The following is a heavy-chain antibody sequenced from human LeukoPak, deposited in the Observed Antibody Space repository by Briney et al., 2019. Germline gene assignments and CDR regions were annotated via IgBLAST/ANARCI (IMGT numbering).Heavy chain of an antibody. Sequence: ASVKVSCKASGYTFTTYAMHWVRQAPGQRLEWMGWINAGNGNTKYSQKFQGRVTITRDTSASTAYMELSSLRSEDTAVYYCARTTAMVTIFDYWGQGTLVTVSS. J-gene: IGHJ4*02. D-gene: IGHD5-18*01. CDR1: GYTFTTYA. CDR2: INAGNGNT. CDR3: ARTTAMVTIFDY. V-gene: IGHV1-3*01.